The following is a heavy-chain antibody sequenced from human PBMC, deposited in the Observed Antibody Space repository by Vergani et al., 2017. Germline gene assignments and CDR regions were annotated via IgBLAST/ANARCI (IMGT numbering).Heavy chain of an antibody. CDR1: GGSISSGGYS. CDR2: IYHSGST. V-gene: IGHV4-30-2*01. J-gene: IGHJ6*03. D-gene: IGHD1-7*01. CDR3: ARQRTGTTTFYYYYYMDV. Sequence: QLQLQESGSGLVKPSQTLSLTCAVSGGSISSGGYSWSWIRQPPGKGLEWIGYIYHSGSTNYNPSLKSRVTMSVDTSKNQFSLKLSSVTAADTAVYYCARQRTGTTTFYYYYYMDVWGKGTTVTVSS.